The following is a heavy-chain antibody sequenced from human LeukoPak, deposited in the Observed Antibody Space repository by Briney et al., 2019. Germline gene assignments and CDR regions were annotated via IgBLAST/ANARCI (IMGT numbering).Heavy chain of an antibody. Sequence: PSETLSLTCTVSGGSISSSYYYWGWIRQTPGKGLEWIGSIYYSGSTCYNPSLKSRVTISVDTSKNQFSLKLSSVTAADTAVYYCARHLAIFGVVVILNYFDYWGQGTLVTASS. CDR1: GGSISSSYYY. CDR3: ARHLAIFGVVVILNYFDY. V-gene: IGHV4-39*01. CDR2: IYYSGST. J-gene: IGHJ4*02. D-gene: IGHD3-3*01.